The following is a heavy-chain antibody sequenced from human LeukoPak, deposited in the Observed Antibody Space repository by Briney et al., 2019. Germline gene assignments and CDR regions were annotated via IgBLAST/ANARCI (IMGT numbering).Heavy chain of an antibody. CDR3: AGKAAAYYFVY. D-gene: IGHD2-2*01. Sequence: GGSLRLSCAASGFSFSTYGMHWVRQAPGKGLEWVTFMQYGGSAEYYADSVKGRFTISRDNSKNTLYLQMDSLRGEDTAVYYCAGKAAAYYFVYWGQGTLVTVSS. CDR2: MQYGGSAE. V-gene: IGHV3-30*02. J-gene: IGHJ4*02. CDR1: GFSFSTYG.